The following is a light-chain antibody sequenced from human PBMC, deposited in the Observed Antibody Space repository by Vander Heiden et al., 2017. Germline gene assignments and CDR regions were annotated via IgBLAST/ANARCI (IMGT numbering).Light chain of an antibody. CDR3: QQRDHTPRT. V-gene: IGKV1-39*01. CDR2: AAS. CDR1: QSISDY. Sequence: DIQMTQSPSSLSASVGDRVTITCRATQSISDYLNWYQQKPEKVPKLLIYAASRLQSGVPSRFSGSGSGTHFTLTISRLQPDDFATYYCQQRDHTPRTFGQGTKVEIK. J-gene: IGKJ1*01.